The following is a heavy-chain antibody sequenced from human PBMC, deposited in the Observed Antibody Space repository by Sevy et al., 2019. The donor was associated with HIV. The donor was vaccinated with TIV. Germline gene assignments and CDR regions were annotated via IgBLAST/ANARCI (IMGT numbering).Heavy chain of an antibody. D-gene: IGHD5-12*01. V-gene: IGHV4-59*01. CDR1: GGSISSYY. J-gene: IGHJ5*02. Sequence: SETVSLTCTVSGGSISSYYWSWIRQPPGRGLEYIGYIYYTGSTNYNPSLKSRVTISVDTSKNQFSLNLKSVTAADTAVYYCARAPPVRSGDDSLNWFAPWGQGTLVTVSS. CDR3: ARAPPVRSGDDSLNWFAP. CDR2: IYYTGST.